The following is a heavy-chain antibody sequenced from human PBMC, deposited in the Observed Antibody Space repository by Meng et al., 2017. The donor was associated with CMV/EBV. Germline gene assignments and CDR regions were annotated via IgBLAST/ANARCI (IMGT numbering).Heavy chain of an antibody. CDR1: GYSFTSYW. CDR2: IYPGDSDT. J-gene: IGHJ4*02. Sequence: GESLKISCKGSGYSFTSYWIGWVRQMPGKGLEWMGIIYPGDSDTRYSPSFQGQVTISADKSISTAYLQWSSLKASDTAMYHCARSPTFTYCGGDCYLAYFDYWGQGTLVTVSS. CDR3: ARSPTFTYCGGDCYLAYFDY. D-gene: IGHD2-21*01. V-gene: IGHV5-51*01.